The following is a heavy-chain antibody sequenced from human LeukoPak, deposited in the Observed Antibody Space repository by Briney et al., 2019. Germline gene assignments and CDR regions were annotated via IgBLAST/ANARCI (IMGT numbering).Heavy chain of an antibody. V-gene: IGHV4-61*01. D-gene: IGHD2-15*01. CDR1: GGSVSSGSYY. CDR2: IYYSGST. Sequence: SETLSLTCTVSGGSVSSGSYYWSWVRQPPGKGLEWIGYIYYSGSTNYNPSLKSRVTISVDTSKNQFSLKLSSVTAADTAVYYCARDPRGKRYCSGGSCYTTWGQGTLVTVSS. J-gene: IGHJ5*02. CDR3: ARDPRGKRYCSGGSCYTT.